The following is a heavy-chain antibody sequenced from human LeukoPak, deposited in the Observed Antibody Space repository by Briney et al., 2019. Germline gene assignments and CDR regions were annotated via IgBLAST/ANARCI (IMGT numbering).Heavy chain of an antibody. D-gene: IGHD1-26*01. J-gene: IGHJ4*02. CDR3: ASRDIVGATGYY. CDR1: GYSISTSYY. V-gene: IGHV4-38-2*02. Sequence: PSETLSLTCTVSGYSISTSYYWGWIRQPPGKGLEWIGSIYHSGNTYYNPSLKSRVTISVDTSKNQFSLKLNSVTAADTAVYYCASRDIVGATGYYWGQGTLVTVSS. CDR2: IYHSGNT.